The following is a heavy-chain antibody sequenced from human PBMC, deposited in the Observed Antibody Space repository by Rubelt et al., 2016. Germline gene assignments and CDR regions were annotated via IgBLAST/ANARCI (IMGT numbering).Heavy chain of an antibody. Sequence: QVQLQESGPGLVKPSQTLSLTCTVSGGSISSGGYYWSWIRQHPGKGLEWIGYIYYSGSTYYNPSLKIRVTISVDPSKNQFSLKLSSVTAADTAVYYCARDRLHSEGSYFDYWGQGTLVTVSS. CDR2: IYYSGST. J-gene: IGHJ4*02. CDR1: GGSISSGGYY. D-gene: IGHD2-21*01. V-gene: IGHV4-31*03. CDR3: ARDRLHSEGSYFDY.